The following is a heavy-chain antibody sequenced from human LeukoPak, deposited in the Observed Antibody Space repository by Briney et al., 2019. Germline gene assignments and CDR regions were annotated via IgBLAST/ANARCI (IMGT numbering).Heavy chain of an antibody. CDR1: GFTFSSYW. CDR3: SRLYCGSTNCGSFDY. V-gene: IGHV3-7*01. CDR2: IKEDGSQK. Sequence: GGSLRLSCAASGFTFSSYWMSWVRQAPGKGLEWVANIKEDGSQKNYVDSVKGRFTISRDNAQNSLYLQMNSLRADDTAVYYCSRLYCGSTNCGSFDYWGQGTLVTVSS. D-gene: IGHD2-2*01. J-gene: IGHJ4*02.